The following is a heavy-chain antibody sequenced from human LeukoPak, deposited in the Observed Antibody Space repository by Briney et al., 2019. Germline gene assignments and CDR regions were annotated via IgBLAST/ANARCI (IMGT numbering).Heavy chain of an antibody. CDR3: ARDVTYYGGDWFDP. J-gene: IGHJ5*02. D-gene: IGHD4-23*01. Sequence: GGSLRLSSAASGFTFSSSGMNWVRQAPGKGLEWVSYISSATSTIYYADSVKGRFTISRDNAKNSLYLQMNSLRAEDTAVYYCARDVTYYGGDWFDPWGQGTLVTVSS. V-gene: IGHV3-48*04. CDR2: ISSATSTI. CDR1: GFTFSSSG.